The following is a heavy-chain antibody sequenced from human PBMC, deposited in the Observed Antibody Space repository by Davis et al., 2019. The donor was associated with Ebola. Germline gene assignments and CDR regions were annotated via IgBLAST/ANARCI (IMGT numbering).Heavy chain of an antibody. CDR1: GGSISSSSYY. V-gene: IGHV4-39*02. D-gene: IGHD4-17*01. CDR3: ARDTKYGYGYYYYYYGMDV. J-gene: IGHJ6*02. Sequence: MPGGSLRLSCTVSGGSISSSSYYWGWIRQPPGKGLEWIGSIYYSGSTYYNPSLKSRVTISVDTSKNQFSLKLSSVTAADTAVYYCARDTKYGYGYYYYYYGMDVWGQGTTVTVSS. CDR2: IYYSGST.